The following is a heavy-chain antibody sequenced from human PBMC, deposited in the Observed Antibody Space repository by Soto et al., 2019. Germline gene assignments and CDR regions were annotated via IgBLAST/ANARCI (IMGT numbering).Heavy chain of an antibody. J-gene: IGHJ5*02. Sequence: QVQLQESGPGLVKPSQTLSLTCTVSGGSISSGDSYWSWIRQPPGKGLEWIGYIYYSGSTSYNPSLKSRATISLATSKKQFSLHLSSVTAADTAVYYCAREGTLERSAYVWGNPHSWVDPWGQGTLVTVSS. CDR2: IYYSGST. CDR1: GGSISSGDSY. V-gene: IGHV4-30-4*01. D-gene: IGHD3-16*01. CDR3: AREGTLERSAYVWGNPHSWVDP.